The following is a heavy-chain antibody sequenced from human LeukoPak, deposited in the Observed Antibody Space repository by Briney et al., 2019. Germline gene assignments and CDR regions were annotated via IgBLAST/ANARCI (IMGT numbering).Heavy chain of an antibody. CDR2: IYTSGST. V-gene: IGHV4-61*02. Sequence: PSETLSLTCTVSGGSISSGSYYWSWIRQPAGKGLEWVGRIYTSGSTNYNPSLKSRVTISVDKSKNQFSLKLSSVTAADTAVYYCARLGSNGDNHYYYYYYMDVWGKGTTVTVSS. D-gene: IGHD4-17*01. J-gene: IGHJ6*03. CDR1: GGSISSGSYY. CDR3: ARLGSNGDNHYYYYYYMDV.